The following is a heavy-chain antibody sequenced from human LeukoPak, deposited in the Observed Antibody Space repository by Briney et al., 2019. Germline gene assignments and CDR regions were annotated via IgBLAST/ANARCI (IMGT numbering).Heavy chain of an antibody. J-gene: IGHJ4*02. V-gene: IGHV1-69*06. Sequence: SVKVSCKASGGTFSSYDISWVRQAPGQGLEWMGRIIPIFGTANYAQKFQGRVTITADKSTSTAYMELSSLRSEETAVYYCAYHMRIDSSSWPFMDYWGQGTLVTVSS. CDR1: GGTFSSYD. CDR3: AYHMRIDSSSWPFMDY. CDR2: IIPIFGTA. D-gene: IGHD6-13*01.